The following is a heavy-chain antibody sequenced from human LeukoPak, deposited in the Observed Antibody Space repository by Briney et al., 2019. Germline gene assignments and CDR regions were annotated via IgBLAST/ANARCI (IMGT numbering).Heavy chain of an antibody. CDR1: GFTLSNAW. D-gene: IGHD6-6*01. CDR2: IKSKTDGGTT. Sequence: GGALRLSCAASGFTLSNAWMTWVRQAPGKGLEWVGRIKSKTDGGTTDYAAPVKGRFTISRDDSKTTLYLQMNSLKAEDTAVYYCTTPPEYSSSSRGQEAPGLQAFDIWGQGTMVTVSS. CDR3: TTPPEYSSSSRGQEAPGLQAFDI. J-gene: IGHJ3*02. V-gene: IGHV3-15*01.